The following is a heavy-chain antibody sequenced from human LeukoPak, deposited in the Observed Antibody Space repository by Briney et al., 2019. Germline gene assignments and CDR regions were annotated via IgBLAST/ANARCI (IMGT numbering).Heavy chain of an antibody. CDR3: ARDHGDYSFDN. CDR2: ISGSGAST. D-gene: IGHD4-17*01. J-gene: IGHJ4*02. Sequence: GGSLRLSCAASEVTFSRYALSWVRQAPGKGLEWVSAISGSGASTYYADSVKGRFTISRDNSKNTLYLQMNSLRADDTAVYYCARDHGDYSFDNWGQGTLVTVCS. CDR1: EVTFSRYA. V-gene: IGHV3-23*01.